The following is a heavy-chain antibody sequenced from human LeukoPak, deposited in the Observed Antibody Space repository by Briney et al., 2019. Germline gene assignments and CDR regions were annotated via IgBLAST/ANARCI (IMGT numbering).Heavy chain of an antibody. Sequence: GGSLRLSCVASGFNFSSFAMSWVRQAPGKGLEWVANIKKDGSEKYYVDSVKGRFTISRDNTKNSLYLQMNSLRAEDTAVYYCASHKYWGQGTLVTVSS. CDR2: IKKDGSEK. CDR1: GFNFSSFA. V-gene: IGHV3-7*01. CDR3: ASHKY. J-gene: IGHJ4*02.